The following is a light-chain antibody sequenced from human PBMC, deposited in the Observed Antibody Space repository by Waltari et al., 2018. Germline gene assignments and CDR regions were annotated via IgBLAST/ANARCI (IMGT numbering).Light chain of an antibody. Sequence: QSALTQPASVSGSPGQSITISCTGTSSDLGGYNYVSWYQHHPGKAPKVMIYDVTKRPSWVSNRLSASRSGSTASLTISALQAEDRADYDCSSYTGSNTWVFGGGTKLTVL. J-gene: IGLJ3*02. CDR1: SSDLGGYNY. CDR2: DVT. V-gene: IGLV2-14*03. CDR3: SSYTGSNTWV.